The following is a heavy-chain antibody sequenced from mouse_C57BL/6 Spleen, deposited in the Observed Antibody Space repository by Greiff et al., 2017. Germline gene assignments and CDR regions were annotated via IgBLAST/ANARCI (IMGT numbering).Heavy chain of an antibody. CDR1: GFNIKDYY. J-gene: IGHJ3*01. Sequence: VQLQQSGAELVRPGASVKLSCTASGFNIKDYYMHWVKQRPEQGLEWIGRIDPEDGDTEYAPKFQGKATMTADTSSNTAYLQLSSLTSEDTAVYYCTTDYYDGSSYPAWFAYWGQGTLVTVSA. V-gene: IGHV14-1*01. CDR3: TTDYYDGSSYPAWFAY. D-gene: IGHD1-1*01. CDR2: IDPEDGDT.